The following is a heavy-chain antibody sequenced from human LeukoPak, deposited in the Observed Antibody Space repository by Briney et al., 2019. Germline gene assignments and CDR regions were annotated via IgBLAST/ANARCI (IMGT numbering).Heavy chain of an antibody. CDR2: IYYSGST. V-gene: IGHV4-39*07. CDR1: GGSISSSSYY. CDR3: ARSEGEITIFGVVRNYFDY. Sequence: ASETLSLTCTVSGGSISSSSYYWGWIRQPPGKGLEWIGSIYYSGSTYYNPSLKSRVTISVDTSKNQFSLKVSSVTAADTAVYYCARSEGEITIFGVVRNYFDYWGQGTLVTVPS. D-gene: IGHD3-3*01. J-gene: IGHJ4*02.